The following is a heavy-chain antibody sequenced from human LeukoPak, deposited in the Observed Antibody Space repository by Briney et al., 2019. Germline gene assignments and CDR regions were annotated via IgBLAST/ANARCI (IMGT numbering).Heavy chain of an antibody. V-gene: IGHV3-30*02. CDR2: IRYDGSNK. CDR1: GFTFSSYG. D-gene: IGHD5-18*01. CDR3: AKERDTAMVTIDY. J-gene: IGHJ4*02. Sequence: PGGSLRLCCAASGFTFSSYGMHWVRQAPGKGLEWVAFIRYDGSNKYYADSVKGRFTISRDNSKNTLYLQMNSLRAEDTAVYYCAKERDTAMVTIDYWGQGTLVTVSS.